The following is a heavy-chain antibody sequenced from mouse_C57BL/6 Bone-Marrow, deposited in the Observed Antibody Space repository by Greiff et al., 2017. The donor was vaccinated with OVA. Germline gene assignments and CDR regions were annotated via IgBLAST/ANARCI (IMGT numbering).Heavy chain of an antibody. CDR2: INPNNGGT. J-gene: IGHJ2*01. CDR1: GYTFTDYY. Sequence: EVQLQQSGPELVKPGASVKISCKASGYTFTDYYMNWVKQSHGKSLEWIGDINPNNGGTSYNQKFKGKATLTVDKSSSTAYMELRSLTSEDSAVYYCAPSFDYDYGKGYWGQGTTLTVSS. CDR3: APSFDYDYGKGY. V-gene: IGHV1-26*01. D-gene: IGHD2-4*01.